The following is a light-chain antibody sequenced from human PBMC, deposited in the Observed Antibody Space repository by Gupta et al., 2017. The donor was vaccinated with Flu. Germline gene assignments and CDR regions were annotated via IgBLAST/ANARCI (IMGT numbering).Light chain of an antibody. CDR1: SSNIDSDY. V-gene: IGLV1-51*01. CDR3: GAWDFTLATFV. CDR2: DSY. Sequence: QSVLTQPPSVSAAPGQKVTISCSGSSSNIDSDYVSWYQQFPGTASKLLVYDSYERPSGISDRFSGSKSGTSATLDITGLQTGDEADYYCGAWDFTLATFVFGSGTKVTVL. J-gene: IGLJ1*01.